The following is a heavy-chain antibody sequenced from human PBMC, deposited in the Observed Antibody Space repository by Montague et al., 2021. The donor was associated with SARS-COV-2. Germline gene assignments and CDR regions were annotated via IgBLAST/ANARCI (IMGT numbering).Heavy chain of an antibody. D-gene: IGHD1-1*01. CDR3: ARQRCSTSNCYYYYYYGLDV. J-gene: IGHJ6*02. CDR2: IDHSGNT. V-gene: IGHV4-39*01. CDR1: GGSISSGGYY. Sequence: SESLSLTCTVSGGSISSGGYYRGWVRQTPGKGLEWIASIDHSGNTYDNPSLMSRVTISVDTSKNQFSLKVTSVTAADTAVYYCARQRCSTSNCYYYYYYGLDVWGQGTTVTVSS.